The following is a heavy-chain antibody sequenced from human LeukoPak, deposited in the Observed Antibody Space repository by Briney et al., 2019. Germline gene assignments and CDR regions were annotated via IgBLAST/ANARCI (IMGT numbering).Heavy chain of an antibody. CDR2: ISYDESNK. V-gene: IGHV3-30*18. Sequence: GGSLRPSCAASGFTFSTYGMHWVRQAPGKGLEWVAVISYDESNKYYAESVKGRFTISRDNSKNTLYLQMSSLRAEDTAVYYCAKGNFDWLLDDYWGQGTLVTVSS. CDR1: GFTFSTYG. CDR3: AKGNFDWLLDDY. J-gene: IGHJ4*02. D-gene: IGHD3-9*01.